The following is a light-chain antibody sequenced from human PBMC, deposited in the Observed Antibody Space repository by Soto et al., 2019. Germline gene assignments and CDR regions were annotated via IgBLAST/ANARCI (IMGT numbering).Light chain of an antibody. CDR1: QSVAFTS. CDR3: QNYGSSPQIT. Sequence: XILLTHAPGTLCLSPVEIATLSGRSSQSVAFTSLAWYQKKPGQAPRLLIYGASNRATGIPDRFSGSGSGTDFTLTISSLEPEDFAVYYCQNYGSSPQITFGQGTRREIK. V-gene: IGKV3-20*01. CDR2: GAS. J-gene: IGKJ5*01.